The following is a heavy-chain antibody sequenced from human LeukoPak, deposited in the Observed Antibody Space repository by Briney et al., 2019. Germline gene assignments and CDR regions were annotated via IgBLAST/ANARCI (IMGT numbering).Heavy chain of an antibody. CDR2: ISWNSGNI. Sequence: GRSLRLSCAGSGFTFDDYAMHWVRQTPGKGREWVSGISWNSGNIAYADFVGGRFTISRDNAKNSLSLQMNSLSDEDTAVYYCAKDAYGGATFFDYMDVWGKGTTVTVSS. J-gene: IGHJ6*03. CDR3: AKDAYGGATFFDYMDV. V-gene: IGHV3-9*01. CDR1: GFTFDDYA. D-gene: IGHD2/OR15-2a*01.